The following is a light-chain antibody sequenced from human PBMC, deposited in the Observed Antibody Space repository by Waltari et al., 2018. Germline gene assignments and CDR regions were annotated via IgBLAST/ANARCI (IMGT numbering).Light chain of an antibody. CDR1: SSTIGHNY. Sequence: QSVLTQPPSVSAAPGQRVPISCSGGSSTIGHNYVSWYRQFPGTAPKPLIYENTERPSGIPGRFSGSKSGTSATLDITGLQAGDEADYYCGTWDSSLSGAVFGGGTHLTVL. CDR3: GTWDSSLSGAV. J-gene: IGLJ7*01. V-gene: IGLV1-51*02. CDR2: ENT.